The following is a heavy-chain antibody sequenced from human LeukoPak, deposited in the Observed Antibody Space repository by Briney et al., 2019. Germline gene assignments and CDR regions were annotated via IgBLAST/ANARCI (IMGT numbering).Heavy chain of an antibody. J-gene: IGHJ5*02. CDR3: ARGRKEVVAATPPRINWFDP. Sequence: PSGTLSLTCAVYGGSFSGYYWSWIRQPPGKGLEWIGEINHSGSTNYNPSLKSRVTISVGTSKNQFSLKLSSVTAADTAVYYCARGRKEVVAATPPRINWFDPWGQGTLVTVSS. V-gene: IGHV4-34*01. D-gene: IGHD2-15*01. CDR2: INHSGST. CDR1: GGSFSGYY.